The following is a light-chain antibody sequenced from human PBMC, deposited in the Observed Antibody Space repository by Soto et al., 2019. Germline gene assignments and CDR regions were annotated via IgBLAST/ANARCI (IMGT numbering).Light chain of an antibody. V-gene: IGKV3-20*01. J-gene: IGKJ4*01. CDR1: QTVRNNY. CDR3: QQFSSYPLT. Sequence: EFVLTQSPGTLSLSPGERATLSCRASQTVRNNYLAWYQQKPGQAPRLLLYDASSRATGIPDRFSGGGSGTDFTLTISRLEPEDCAVYYCQQFSSYPLTFGGGTKVEIK. CDR2: DAS.